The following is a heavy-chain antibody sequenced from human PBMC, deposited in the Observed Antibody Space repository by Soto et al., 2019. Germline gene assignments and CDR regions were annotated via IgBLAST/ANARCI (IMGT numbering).Heavy chain of an antibody. Sequence: GASVEVSCKASGYTFTSYYIHWVRQAPGQGLEWMGIINPSGGSTSYAQKFQGRVTMTRDTSTSTVYMELSSLRSEDTAVYYCARALGVVVAAPARNYFDYWGQGTLVTVSS. CDR2: INPSGGST. V-gene: IGHV1-46*01. D-gene: IGHD2-15*01. CDR3: ARALGVVVAAPARNYFDY. J-gene: IGHJ4*02. CDR1: GYTFTSYY.